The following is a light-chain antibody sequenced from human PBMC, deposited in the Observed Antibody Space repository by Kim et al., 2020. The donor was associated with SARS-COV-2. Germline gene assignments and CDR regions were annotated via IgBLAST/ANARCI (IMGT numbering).Light chain of an antibody. CDR3: QQYYSYPRT. CDR2: AAS. V-gene: IGKV1-8*01. J-gene: IGKJ2*01. Sequence: IRMTQSPSSFSASTGDRVTITCRSSQGISSYLAWYQQKPGKAPKLLIYAASTLQSGVPSRFSGSGSGTDFTLTISCLQSEDFATYYCQQYYSYPRTFGQGTKLEI. CDR1: QGISSY.